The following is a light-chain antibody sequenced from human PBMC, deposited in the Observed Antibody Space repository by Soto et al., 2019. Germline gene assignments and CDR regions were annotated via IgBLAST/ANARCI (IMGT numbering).Light chain of an antibody. CDR2: GAS. Sequence: EIVLTQSPGTLSLSPGQISTLSCRGSQSVSSSYLAWYQQKPGQAPRLLIYGASSRATGIPDRFSGSGSATDFTLPISSLQPPDFAAYYCQQRSNWPPITFGHGTRLEIK. CDR3: QQRSNWPPIT. V-gene: IGKV3D-20*02. CDR1: QSVSSSY. J-gene: IGKJ5*01.